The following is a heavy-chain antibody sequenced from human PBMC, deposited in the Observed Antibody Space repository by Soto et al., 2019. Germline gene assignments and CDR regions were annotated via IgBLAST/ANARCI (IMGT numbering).Heavy chain of an antibody. J-gene: IGHJ4*02. CDR1: GYTFTSYA. CDR3: ARAVGVPTSNPDY. V-gene: IGHV1-3*05. D-gene: IGHD5-12*01. CDR2: INAGNGNT. Sequence: QVQLVQSGAEEKKPGASVKVSRKASGYTFTSYAMHWVRQAPGQRLEWMGWINAGNGNTKYSQKFQGRVTITRDTSARTAYMELSSLRSEDTAVYYCARAVGVPTSNPDYWGQGTLVTVSS.